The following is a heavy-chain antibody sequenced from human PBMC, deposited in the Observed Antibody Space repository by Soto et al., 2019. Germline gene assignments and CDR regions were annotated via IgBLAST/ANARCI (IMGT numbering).Heavy chain of an antibody. CDR3: ARAVAGTRTDAFDI. CDR1: GGSISSYY. CDR2: IYYSGST. D-gene: IGHD6-19*01. J-gene: IGHJ3*02. V-gene: IGHV4-59*01. Sequence: SETLSLTCTVSGGSISSYYWSWIRQPPGKGLERIGYIYYSGSTNYNPSLKSRVTISVDTSKNQFSLKLSSVTAADTAVYYCARAVAGTRTDAFDIWGQGTMVTVSS.